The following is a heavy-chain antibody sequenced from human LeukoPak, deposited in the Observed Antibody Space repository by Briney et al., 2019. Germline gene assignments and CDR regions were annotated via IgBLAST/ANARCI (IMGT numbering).Heavy chain of an antibody. D-gene: IGHD3-10*01. J-gene: IGHJ4*02. Sequence: SETLSLTCAVYGGSFSGYYWSWIRQPPGKGLEWIGEINHSGSTNYNLSLKSRVTISVDTSKNQFSLKLSSVTAADTAVYYCARGRYGSGSYRRGSFDYWGQGTLVTVSS. V-gene: IGHV4-34*01. CDR2: INHSGST. CDR3: ARGRYGSGSYRRGSFDY. CDR1: GGSFSGYY.